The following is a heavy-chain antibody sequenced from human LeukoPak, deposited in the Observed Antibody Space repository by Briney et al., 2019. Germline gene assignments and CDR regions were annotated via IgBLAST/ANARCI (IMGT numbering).Heavy chain of an antibody. D-gene: IGHD3-16*01. J-gene: IGHJ3*01. V-gene: IGHV3-23*01. CDR2: ISGSSHSRT. CDR1: GFRFSSYA. CDR3: AKDRSLGRLVHDAFDV. Sequence: GGSLRLSCAASGFRFSSYAMSWVRQAPGQGLEWVSGISGSSHSRTDYADSVKGRFTISRDNSKNTLFLQVNTLRVEDTATYYCAKDRSLGRLVHDAFDVWGQGTKVVVSS.